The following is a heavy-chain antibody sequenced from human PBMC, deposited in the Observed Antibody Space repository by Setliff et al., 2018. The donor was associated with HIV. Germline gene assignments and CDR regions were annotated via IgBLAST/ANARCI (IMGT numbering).Heavy chain of an antibody. V-gene: IGHV1-2*02. CDR1: PFTLNGYF. CDR3: AGGEIYGVMTFDH. Sequence: ASVKVSCKASPFTLNGYFLHWVRQAPGQGLEWMGWINPDSGGTNYAQKFQGRVTMTRDTSISTVYMELRRLKPNDTAVYYCAGGEIYGVMTFDHWGQGTLVTVSS. CDR2: INPDSGGT. J-gene: IGHJ5*02. D-gene: IGHD3-10*01.